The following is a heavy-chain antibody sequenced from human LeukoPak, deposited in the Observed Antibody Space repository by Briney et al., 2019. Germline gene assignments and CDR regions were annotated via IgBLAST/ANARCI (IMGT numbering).Heavy chain of an antibody. J-gene: IGHJ4*02. CDR1: GFIFSNYN. Sequence: GGSLRLSCGASGFIFSNYNMNWVRQAPEKGLEWVSSISITSTYVYYADSVKGRFTISRDNAKNSLYLQMNSLKAEDTAVYYCARVPHYCSSTSCHFDYWGQGTLVTVSS. D-gene: IGHD2-2*01. CDR3: ARVPHYCSSTSCHFDY. CDR2: ISITSTYV. V-gene: IGHV3-21*01.